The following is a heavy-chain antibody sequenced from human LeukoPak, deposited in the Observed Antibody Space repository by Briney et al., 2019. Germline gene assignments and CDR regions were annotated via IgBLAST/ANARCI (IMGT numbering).Heavy chain of an antibody. J-gene: IGHJ4*02. Sequence: ASVKVSCKASGYTFTSYGISWVRQAGGQGLEWMGWISAYNGNTNYAQKLQGRVTMTTDTSRSTAYMEMRSLRSDDMAVYYCARDRSYDYVWGSLQTGDYFDYWGQGTLVTVSS. CDR2: ISAYNGNT. CDR3: ARDRSYDYVWGSLQTGDYFDY. V-gene: IGHV1-18*03. CDR1: GYTFTSYG. D-gene: IGHD3-16*01.